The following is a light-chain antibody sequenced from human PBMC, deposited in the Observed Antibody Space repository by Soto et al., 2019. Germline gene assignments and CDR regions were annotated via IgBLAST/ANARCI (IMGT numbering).Light chain of an antibody. V-gene: IGKV2-30*01. J-gene: IGKJ1*01. Sequence: DVVMTQSPLSLSVTLGQPASISCRSSHSLVYSDGISYLNWFQQRPGQSPRRLIYKVSNRDSGVPDRFRGSGSGTDFTLKISRVEADDVGIYYCMEGTHWPPWTFGQGTKVEIK. CDR2: KVS. CDR3: MEGTHWPPWT. CDR1: HSLVYSDGISY.